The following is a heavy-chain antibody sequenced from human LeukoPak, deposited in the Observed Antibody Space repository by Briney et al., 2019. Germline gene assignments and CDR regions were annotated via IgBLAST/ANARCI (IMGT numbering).Heavy chain of an antibody. CDR2: IYYSGST. J-gene: IGHJ4*02. V-gene: IGHV4-30-4*08. D-gene: IGHD2-15*01. CDR3: ASWGISSGD. CDR1: GGSISSGDYY. Sequence: PSETLSLTCTVSGGSISSGDYYWSWICQPPGKGLEWIGYIYYSGSTYYNPSLKSRVTISVDTSENQFSLKLSSVTAADTAVYYCASWGISSGDWGQGTLVTVSS.